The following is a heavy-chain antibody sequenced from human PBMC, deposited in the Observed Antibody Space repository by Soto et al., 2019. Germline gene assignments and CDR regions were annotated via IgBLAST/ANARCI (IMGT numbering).Heavy chain of an antibody. CDR2: IYSAGST. J-gene: IGHJ4*02. Sequence: GGSLRLSCAASGLTVSSSYMSWVRQAPGKGLQWVSVIYSAGSTYYANSVKGRFTISRDISTNMVYLQMSSLTDEDTAVYYCAAVPVLRFLKWLPAYFDYWGQGTLVTVSS. V-gene: IGHV3-53*01. CDR3: AAVPVLRFLKWLPAYFDY. D-gene: IGHD3-3*01. CDR1: GLTVSSSY.